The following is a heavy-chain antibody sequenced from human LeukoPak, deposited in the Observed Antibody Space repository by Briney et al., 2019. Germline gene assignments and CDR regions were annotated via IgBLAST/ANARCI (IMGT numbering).Heavy chain of an antibody. V-gene: IGHV4-31*03. Sequence: SETLSLTCTVSGGSISSGGYYWSWIRQHPGKGLEWIGYIYYSGSTYYNPSLKSRVIISVDTSKNQFSLKLSSVTAADTAVYYCARSLAAAGTDAFGIWGQGTMVTVSS. CDR3: ARSLAAAGTDAFGI. J-gene: IGHJ3*02. D-gene: IGHD6-13*01. CDR1: GGSISSGGYY. CDR2: IYYSGST.